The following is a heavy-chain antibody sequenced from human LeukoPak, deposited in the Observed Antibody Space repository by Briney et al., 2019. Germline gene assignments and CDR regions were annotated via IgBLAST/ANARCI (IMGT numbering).Heavy chain of an antibody. J-gene: IGHJ4*02. CDR3: ATYKQVLLPFES. V-gene: IGHV3-23*01. Sequence: GSLRLSCAASGFTFSTFAMIWVRQPPGKGLEWVSSIFPSGGEIHYAASVRGRFTISRDNSKSTLSLQINSLRAEDTAMYYCATYKQVLLPFESWGQGTLVTVSS. CDR2: IFPSGGEI. CDR1: GFTFSTFA. D-gene: IGHD2-8*02.